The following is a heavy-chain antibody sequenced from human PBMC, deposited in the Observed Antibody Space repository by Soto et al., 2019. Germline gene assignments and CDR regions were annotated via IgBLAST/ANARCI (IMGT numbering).Heavy chain of an antibody. D-gene: IGHD4-17*01. CDR2: ISAYNGNT. V-gene: IGHV1-18*01. CDR3: ARDLASFGDYGNYYYFGMHV. Sequence: ASVKVSCKASGYTFTSYDINWVRQAPGQGLEWMGWISAYNGNTNYAQKLQGRVTMTTDASTSTAYMELRSLRSDDTAVYYCARDLASFGDYGNYYYFGMHVWRQGTTVTVSS. J-gene: IGHJ6*02. CDR1: GYTFTSYD.